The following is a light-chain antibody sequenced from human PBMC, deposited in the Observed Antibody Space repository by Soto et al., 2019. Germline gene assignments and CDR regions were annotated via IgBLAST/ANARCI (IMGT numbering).Light chain of an antibody. CDR1: QSVSSSY. J-gene: IGKJ1*01. CDR3: QQYGSSLTWT. V-gene: IGKV3-20*01. CDR2: GAS. Sequence: EIVLTQSPGTLSLSPGERATLSCRASQSVSSSYLAWYQQKPDQAPRLLIYGASSRATGIPDRFSGSGSGTDFTLTISRLEPEDFAVYYCQQYGSSLTWTFGQGTKV.